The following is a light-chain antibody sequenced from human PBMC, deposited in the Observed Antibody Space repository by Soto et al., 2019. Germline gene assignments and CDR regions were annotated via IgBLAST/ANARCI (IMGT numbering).Light chain of an antibody. CDR3: PKCVTWPPQWT. V-gene: IGKV3-11*01. CDR2: DAS. Sequence: VWRQSPDRQSVAPGERADLGCRASHSVSTFLAWYQQKPGQAPRLLIYDASNRATGIPARFSGSGSGTDFPTTISSLQPVPFAAYYCPKCVTWPPQWTFRQGTKVDI. J-gene: IGKJ1*01. CDR1: HSVSTF.